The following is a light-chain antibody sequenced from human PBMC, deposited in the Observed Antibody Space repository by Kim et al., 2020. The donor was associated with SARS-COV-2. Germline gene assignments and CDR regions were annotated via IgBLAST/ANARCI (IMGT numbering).Light chain of an antibody. V-gene: IGKV1-5*01. J-gene: IGKJ5*01. CDR1: QSISSW. CDR3: QQYHSFGIT. CDR2: DVS. Sequence: DIQMTQSPSTLSASVGDRVTITCRASQSISSWLAWYQQKAGKAPRLLIYDVSTLKSGVPSRFSGSGSGTEFTLTISSLQPDDFATYYCQQYHSFGITFVQGTRLEIK.